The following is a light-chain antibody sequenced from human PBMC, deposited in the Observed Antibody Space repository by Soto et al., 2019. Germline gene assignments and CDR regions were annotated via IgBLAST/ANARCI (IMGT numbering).Light chain of an antibody. V-gene: IGLV1-40*01. CDR1: GSNIGPTYD. CDR2: GNN. J-gene: IGLJ3*02. Sequence: QSVLTQPPSVSGTPGQRVTISCTWSGSNIGPTYDVHWYQHLPGTAPKLLIYGNNNRPSGVPDRFSGSKSGTSASLAITGLQAEVEADYYCQSYDSSLSGWMFGGGTKLTVL. CDR3: QSYDSSLSGWM.